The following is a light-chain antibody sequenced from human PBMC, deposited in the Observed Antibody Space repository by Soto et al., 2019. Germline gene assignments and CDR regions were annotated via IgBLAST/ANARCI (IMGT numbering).Light chain of an antibody. V-gene: IGLV1-40*01. CDR3: QTYDSSLSGWV. Sequence: VLTQPPSVSGAPGQRVTISCTESSSNIGAGYDVHWYQQLPGTAPKLLIYGNSNRPSGVPDRFSGSKSGTSASLAITGLQAEDEADYYCQTYDSSLSGWVFGGGTKVTV. CDR2: GNS. J-gene: IGLJ3*02. CDR1: SSNIGAGYD.